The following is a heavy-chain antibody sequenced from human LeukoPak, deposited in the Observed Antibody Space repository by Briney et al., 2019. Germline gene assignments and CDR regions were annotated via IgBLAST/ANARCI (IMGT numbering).Heavy chain of an antibody. CDR3: AKVGYGDLDH. V-gene: IGHV3-23*01. CDR2: ISGSGEFT. J-gene: IGHJ4*02. Sequence: GGSVRLSCAASGFRFSSYAMTWVRQAPGKGLEWVSSISGSGEFTDYADSVKGRFTISRDNPENTVYLQMSSLRVDDTATYFCAKVGYGDLDHWGQGVLVPVSS. CDR1: GFRFSSYA. D-gene: IGHD4-17*01.